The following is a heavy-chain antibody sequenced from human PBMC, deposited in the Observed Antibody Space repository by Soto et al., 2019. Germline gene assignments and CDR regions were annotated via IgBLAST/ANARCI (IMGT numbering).Heavy chain of an antibody. Sequence: PGGSLRLSCAASGFTFGDYTMHWVRQGPEKGLEWVSLINWDGSSTFYSDSVKGRFTISRDNSKNSLYLQMNSLGTEDTALYYCAKDTLGYFDYWGQGTMVTVSS. J-gene: IGHJ4*02. CDR1: GFTFGDYT. V-gene: IGHV3-43*01. CDR3: AKDTLGYFDY. D-gene: IGHD7-27*01. CDR2: INWDGSST.